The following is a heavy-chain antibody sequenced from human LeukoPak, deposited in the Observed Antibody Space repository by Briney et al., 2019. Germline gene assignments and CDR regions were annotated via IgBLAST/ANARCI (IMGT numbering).Heavy chain of an antibody. Sequence: SETLSLTCTVSGDSISRYYWSWIRQPPGKGLEWIGYIYYSGTTNYNPSLKSRLTISVDTSNNQFSLKLSSVTAADTAVYYCARQYCTSTTCRTFDIWGQGTMVTVSS. D-gene: IGHD2-2*01. V-gene: IGHV4-59*01. CDR1: GDSISRYY. CDR2: IYYSGTT. J-gene: IGHJ3*02. CDR3: ARQYCTSTTCRTFDI.